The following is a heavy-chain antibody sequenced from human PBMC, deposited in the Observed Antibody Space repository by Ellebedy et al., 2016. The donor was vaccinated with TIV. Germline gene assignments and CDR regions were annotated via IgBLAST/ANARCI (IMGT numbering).Heavy chain of an antibody. CDR3: ARGPTVDF. Sequence: GESLKISXAASGFTFSSYWMSWVRQAPGKGLEWVANIKEDGSEKYYVDSVKGRFTISRDNAKNSLHLQMNSLRAEDTAVYYCARGPTVDFWGQGTLVSVSS. CDR2: IKEDGSEK. V-gene: IGHV3-7*03. CDR1: GFTFSSYW. D-gene: IGHD4-17*01. J-gene: IGHJ4*02.